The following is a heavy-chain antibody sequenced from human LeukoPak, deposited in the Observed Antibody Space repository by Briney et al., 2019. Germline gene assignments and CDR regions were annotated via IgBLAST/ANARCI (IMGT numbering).Heavy chain of an antibody. CDR1: GLNFSNAW. CDR2: IKSKTDGGTA. V-gene: IGHV3-15*01. D-gene: IGHD3-22*01. Sequence: GSLRLSCAASGLNFSNAWMSWVRQAPGKGLEWVGRIKSKTDGGTADNAAPVKGRFTISRDDSKNMLYLEMNSLKSEDTALYYSTTLGIRGYDDSSAPRGQGTLVTVSS. J-gene: IGHJ4*02. CDR3: TTLGIRGYDDSSAP.